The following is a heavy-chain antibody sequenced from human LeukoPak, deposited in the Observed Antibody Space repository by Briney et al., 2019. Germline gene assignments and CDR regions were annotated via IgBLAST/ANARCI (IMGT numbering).Heavy chain of an antibody. D-gene: IGHD4-23*01. Sequence: GGLRRLSCTALGSTFTSYALSWCRQAPGKARGWGSYISSSGSTIYYADSVKGRFTISRDNAKNSLYLQMNSLRAEDTAVYYCARADYGGNSGWFDPWGQGTLVTVSS. J-gene: IGHJ5*02. CDR1: GSTFTSYA. CDR3: ARADYGGNSGWFDP. V-gene: IGHV3-48*04. CDR2: ISSSGSTI.